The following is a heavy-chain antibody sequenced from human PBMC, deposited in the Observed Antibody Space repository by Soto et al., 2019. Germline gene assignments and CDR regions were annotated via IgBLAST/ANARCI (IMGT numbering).Heavy chain of an antibody. Sequence: EVQLLESGGGLVQPGGSLRLSCSASGFTFTNYAMTWVRQAPGKGLEWVSTLSDSGLNTYYADSVKGRFTISRDNSKNTLDLQMNSLRVEDTAAYYCAKDDGSGSFSDCWGQGTLVSVSS. D-gene: IGHD3-10*01. CDR3: AKDDGSGSFSDC. J-gene: IGHJ4*02. V-gene: IGHV3-23*01. CDR1: GFTFTNYA. CDR2: LSDSGLNT.